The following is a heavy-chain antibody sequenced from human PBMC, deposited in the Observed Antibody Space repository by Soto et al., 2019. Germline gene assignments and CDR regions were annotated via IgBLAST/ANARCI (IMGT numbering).Heavy chain of an antibody. Sequence: ASVKVSCKASGGTFSSYAISWVRQAPGQGLEWMGGIIPIFGTANYAQKFQGRVTITADESTSTAYMELSSLRSEDTAVYYCARDGNQLLYSTEYNWFDPWGQGTLVTVSS. D-gene: IGHD2-2*02. CDR1: GGTFSSYA. J-gene: IGHJ5*02. V-gene: IGHV1-69*13. CDR2: IIPIFGTA. CDR3: ARDGNQLLYSTEYNWFDP.